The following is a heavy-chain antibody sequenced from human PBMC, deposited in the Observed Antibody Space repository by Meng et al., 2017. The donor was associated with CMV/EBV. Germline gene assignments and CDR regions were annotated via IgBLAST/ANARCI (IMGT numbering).Heavy chain of an antibody. D-gene: IGHD2-21*01. V-gene: IGHV1-69*02. CDR1: GFTFSSCT. CDR3: ASLYCGGDCPIEFEGQFDY. CDR2: IIPILGIA. J-gene: IGHJ4*02. Sequence: SVKVSCKASGFTFSSCTISWVRQAPGQGLEWMGRIIPILGIANYAQKFQGRVTITADKSTSTAYMELSSLRSEDTAVYYCASLYCGGDCPIEFEGQFDYWGQGTLVTVSS.